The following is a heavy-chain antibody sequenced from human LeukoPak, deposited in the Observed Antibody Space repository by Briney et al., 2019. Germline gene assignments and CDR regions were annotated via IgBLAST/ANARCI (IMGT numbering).Heavy chain of an antibody. CDR2: ISGSGGST. D-gene: IGHD1-26*01. V-gene: IGHV3-23*01. Sequence: GGSLRLSFAASGFTFSSYGMSWVRQAPGKGLEWVSAISGSGGSTYYADSVKGRFTISRDNSKNTLYLQMNSLRAEDTAVYYCAKDPVLGGYGGSYHNWFDPWGQGTLVTVSS. J-gene: IGHJ5*02. CDR1: GFTFSSYG. CDR3: AKDPVLGGYGGSYHNWFDP.